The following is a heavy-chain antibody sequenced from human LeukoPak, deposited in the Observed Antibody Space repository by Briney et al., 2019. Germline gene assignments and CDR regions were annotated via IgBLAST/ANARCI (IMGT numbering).Heavy chain of an antibody. Sequence: GGSLRLSCAASGFTFSNAWMTWVRQAPGKGLEWVGHIKSKTDGGTTDYAAPVKGRFTISRDDSKNTLYLQMNSLKTEDTAVYYCTTDQKDRPWAFDIWGQGTMVTVSS. CDR3: TTDQKDRPWAFDI. CDR2: IKSKTDGGTT. D-gene: IGHD3-22*01. J-gene: IGHJ3*02. V-gene: IGHV3-15*01. CDR1: GFTFSNAW.